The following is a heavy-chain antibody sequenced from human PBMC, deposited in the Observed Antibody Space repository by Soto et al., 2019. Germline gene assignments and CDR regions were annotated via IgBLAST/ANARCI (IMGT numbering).Heavy chain of an antibody. J-gene: IGHJ4*02. V-gene: IGHV3-30*18. CDR2: ISYDGSNK. D-gene: IGHD2-15*01. CDR1: GFTFSSYG. CDR3: AKETIYCSGGSCYAFDY. Sequence: QVQLVESGGGVVQPGRSLRLSCAASGFTFSSYGMHWVRQAPGKGLEWVAVISYDGSNKYYADSVKGRFTISRDNSKNTLYLQMNSLRAEDTAVYYCAKETIYCSGGSCYAFDYWGQGTLVTVSS.